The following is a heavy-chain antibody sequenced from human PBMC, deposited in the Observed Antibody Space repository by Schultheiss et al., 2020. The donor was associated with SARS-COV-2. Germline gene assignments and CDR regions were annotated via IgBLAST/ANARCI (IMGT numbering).Heavy chain of an antibody. CDR1: GESFNGFS. Sequence: SETLSLTCAVYGESFNGFSWTWIRQSPGKGLEWIGQVSHSGATHYSPSLKRRVTISVDTSKSQFSLRLRSVTAADTAIYFCSRGRTSVIPSPVLGLGPHYFSYYMDVWGKGTTVTVSS. CDR2: VSHSGAT. CDR3: SRGRTSVIPSPVLGLGPHYFSYYMDV. J-gene: IGHJ6*03. V-gene: IGHV4-34*01. D-gene: IGHD4-11*01.